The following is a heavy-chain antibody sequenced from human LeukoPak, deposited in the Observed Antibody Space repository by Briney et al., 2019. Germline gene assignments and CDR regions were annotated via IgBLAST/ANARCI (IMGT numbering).Heavy chain of an antibody. V-gene: IGHV1-69*06. CDR3: ARVVSDDILTGYYPSGYYYMYV. D-gene: IGHD3-9*01. CDR1: EGTLSSYA. CDR2: IIPIFGTA. J-gene: IGHJ6*03. Sequence: SVKVSCKASEGTLSSYAISWVRPAPGQGLEWMGGIIPIFGTAKYAQKFQGRVTITADKFTSTAYMELSSLRSEDTAVYYCARVVSDDILTGYYPSGYYYMYVWGKGTTVTVSS.